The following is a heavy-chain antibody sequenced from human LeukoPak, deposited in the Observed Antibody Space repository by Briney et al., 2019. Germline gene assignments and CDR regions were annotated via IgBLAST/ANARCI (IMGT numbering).Heavy chain of an antibody. CDR1: GFTFDDYA. V-gene: IGHV3-9*01. J-gene: IGHJ3*02. CDR3: AKDSTTIVGATTNAFDI. Sequence: GRSLRLSCAASGFTFDDYAMHWVRQAPGKGLEWVSGISWNSGSMGYADSVKGRFTISRDNAKNSLYLQMNSLRAEDTALYYCAKDSTTIVGATTNAFDIWGQGTMVTVSS. D-gene: IGHD1-26*01. CDR2: ISWNSGSM.